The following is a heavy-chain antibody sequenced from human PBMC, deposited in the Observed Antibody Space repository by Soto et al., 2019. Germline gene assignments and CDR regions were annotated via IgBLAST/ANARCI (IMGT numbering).Heavy chain of an antibody. J-gene: IGHJ5*02. CDR3: ARHRKITMVRGVITDRKNWFDP. D-gene: IGHD3-10*01. CDR1: GYTFTSYY. Sequence: QVQLVQSGAEVKKPGASVKVSCKASGYTFTSYYMHWVRQAPGQGLEWMGIINPSGGSTSYAQKFQGRVTMTRDTSTSTVYKELSSLRSEDTAVYYCARHRKITMVRGVITDRKNWFDPWGQGTLVTVSS. CDR2: INPSGGST. V-gene: IGHV1-46*01.